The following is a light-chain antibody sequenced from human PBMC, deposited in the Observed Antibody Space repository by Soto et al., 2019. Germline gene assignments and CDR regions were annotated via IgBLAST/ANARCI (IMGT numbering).Light chain of an antibody. V-gene: IGKV3-15*01. CDR3: QQYNNWPPYT. J-gene: IGKJ2*01. CDR1: QSVSSN. CDR2: CAS. Sequence: EIVMTQSPATLPVSPGERATLSCRASQSVSSNLAWYQQKPGQAPRLLIYCASTRATGIPARFSGSGSGTDFTLTISSLQSEDFAVYYCQQYNNWPPYTFGQGTKLEIK.